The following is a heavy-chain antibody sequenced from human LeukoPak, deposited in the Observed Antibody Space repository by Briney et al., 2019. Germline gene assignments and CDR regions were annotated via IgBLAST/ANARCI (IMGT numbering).Heavy chain of an antibody. CDR3: AKHSVGATVGWDAFDI. CDR1: GFPFSDYA. CDR2: TTGSGITT. D-gene: IGHD1-26*01. V-gene: IGHV3-23*01. Sequence: PGGSLRLSCTASGFPFSDYAMSWVRQAPGKGLEWVSVTTGSGITTYYADSVKGRFTISRDNSKNTLSLQMDSLSGEDTGVYYCAKHSVGATVGWDAFDIWGQGTLVTVSS. J-gene: IGHJ3*02.